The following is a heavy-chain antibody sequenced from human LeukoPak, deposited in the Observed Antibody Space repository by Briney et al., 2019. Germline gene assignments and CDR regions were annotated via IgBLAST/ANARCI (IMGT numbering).Heavy chain of an antibody. CDR3: ATRPGTTVL. CDR2: ISSSSSTI. Sequence: GGSLRLSCAASGFTFSSYSMNWVRQAPGKGLEWVSYISSSSSTIYYADPVKGRFTISRDNAKNSLYLQMNSLRAEDTAAYYCATRPGTTVLWGQGTMVTVSS. CDR1: GFTFSSYS. J-gene: IGHJ3*01. D-gene: IGHD1-7*01. V-gene: IGHV3-48*01.